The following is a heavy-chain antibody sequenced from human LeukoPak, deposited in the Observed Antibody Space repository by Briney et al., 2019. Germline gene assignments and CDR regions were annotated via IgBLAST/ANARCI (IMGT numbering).Heavy chain of an antibody. J-gene: IGHJ3*02. CDR2: INPNNGGT. D-gene: IGHD3-22*01. V-gene: IGHV1-2*02. CDR3: ARGRHYYDTGGYVDASNI. Sequence: ASVNVSCKASGYTFTAYFIHWVRQAPQQGLEWMGYINPNNGGTNYAQRFQGRVTMTRDTSITITYMDLSGLRSDDTAVYYCARGRHYYDTGGYVDASNIWGQGTMVTVSS. CDR1: GYTFTAYF.